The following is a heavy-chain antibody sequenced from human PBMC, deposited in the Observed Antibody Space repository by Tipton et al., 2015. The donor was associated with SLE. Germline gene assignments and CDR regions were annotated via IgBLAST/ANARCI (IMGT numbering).Heavy chain of an antibody. CDR3: ARGDGSGSYGYYFDY. D-gene: IGHD3-10*01. CDR2: IIPILGIA. Sequence: QLVQSGAEVKKPGSSVKVSCKASGGTFSSYTISWVRQAPGQGLEWMGRIIPILGIANYAQKFQGRVTITADKSTSTAYMELSSLRSEDTAVYYCARGDGSGSYGYYFDYWGQGTLVTVSS. CDR1: GGTFSSYT. J-gene: IGHJ4*02. V-gene: IGHV1-69*09.